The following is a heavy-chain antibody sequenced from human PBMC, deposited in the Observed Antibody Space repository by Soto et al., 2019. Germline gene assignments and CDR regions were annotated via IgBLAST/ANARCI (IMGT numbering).Heavy chain of an antibody. D-gene: IGHD2-2*01. CDR3: ARSISAIPGDN. CDR1: GFSFSSYW. Sequence: EVQLVESGGGFVQPGGSLRLSCAASGFSFSSYWMSWVRQVPGKGLEWVANIKPDGSEIYYVDSVKGRFTISRDNAKNSVYLQMNSLSAEDTAMYHCARSISAIPGDNWGQGTLVTVSS. J-gene: IGHJ4*02. CDR2: IKPDGSEI. V-gene: IGHV3-7*05.